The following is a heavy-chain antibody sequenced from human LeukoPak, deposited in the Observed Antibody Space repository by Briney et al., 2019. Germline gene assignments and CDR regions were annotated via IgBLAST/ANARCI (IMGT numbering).Heavy chain of an antibody. CDR2: INPGNGDT. V-gene: IGHV1-3*01. J-gene: IGHJ6*02. CDR3: ARERWHCRVNCYSVYYYALDV. CDR1: GYTFFSYG. Sequence: ASVKVSCKASGYTFFSYGISWVRQAPGQRLEWLGWINPGNGDTKYSQNFQGRVTVTSDTSAATAYVELNSLTSEDTAVYYCARERWHCRVNCYSVYYYALDVWGQGTTVTVSS. D-gene: IGHD2-15*01.